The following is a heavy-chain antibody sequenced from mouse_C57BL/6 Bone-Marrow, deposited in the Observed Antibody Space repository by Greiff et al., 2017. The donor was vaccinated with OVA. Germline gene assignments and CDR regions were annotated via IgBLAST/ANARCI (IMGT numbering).Heavy chain of an antibody. Sequence: EVQGVESGGGLVKPGGSLKLSCAASGFTFSDYGMQWVRQAPEKGLEWVAYISSGSSTIYYADTVKGRFTISRDNAKNTLFLQMTSLRSEDTAMYYCATYDYDVGFAYWGQGTLVTVSA. V-gene: IGHV5-17*01. CDR1: GFTFSDYG. J-gene: IGHJ3*01. CDR3: ATYDYDVGFAY. CDR2: ISSGSSTI. D-gene: IGHD2-4*01.